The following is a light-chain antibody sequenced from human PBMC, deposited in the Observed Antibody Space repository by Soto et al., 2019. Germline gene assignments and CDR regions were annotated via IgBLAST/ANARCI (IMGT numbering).Light chain of an antibody. J-gene: IGKJ2*01. Sequence: DTQMTQSPSSLSASVGDRVTITCRASQSISSYLNWYQQKPGKAPKLLIYAASSLQSGVPSRFSGSGSGTDFTLTIISLQPEDFATYYCQQSYSTPPTFGQGTKLEIK. CDR1: QSISSY. CDR3: QQSYSTPPT. V-gene: IGKV1-39*01. CDR2: AAS.